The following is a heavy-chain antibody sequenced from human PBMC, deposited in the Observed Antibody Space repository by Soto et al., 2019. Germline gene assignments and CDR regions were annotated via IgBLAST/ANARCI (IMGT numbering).Heavy chain of an antibody. V-gene: IGHV3-23*01. D-gene: IGHD3-22*01. CDR3: AKESYDSSGYYYLGYDY. Sequence: LRLSCAASGFTFSSYAMSWVRQAPGKGLEWVSAISGSGGSTYYADSVKGRFTIPRDNSKNTLYLQMNSLRAEDTAVYYCAKESYDSSGYYYLGYDYWGQGTLVTVSS. J-gene: IGHJ4*02. CDR2: ISGSGGST. CDR1: GFTFSSYA.